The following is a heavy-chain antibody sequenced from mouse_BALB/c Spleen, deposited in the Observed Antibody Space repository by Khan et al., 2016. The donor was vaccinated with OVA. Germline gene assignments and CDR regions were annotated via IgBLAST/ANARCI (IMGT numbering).Heavy chain of an antibody. J-gene: IGHJ2*01. CDR3: TRPAYDGYYDY. D-gene: IGHD2-3*01. V-gene: IGHV1S137*01. CDR1: GYTFTDYA. Sequence: QVQLQQSGPELVRPGVSVKISCKGSGYTFTDYAMHWVKQSHAKSLEWIGLISTYSGNTNYKQTFKGKATMTVDKSSSTAYMELARLTSEDSAIDYCTRPAYDGYYDYWGQGTTLTVSA. CDR2: ISTYSGNT.